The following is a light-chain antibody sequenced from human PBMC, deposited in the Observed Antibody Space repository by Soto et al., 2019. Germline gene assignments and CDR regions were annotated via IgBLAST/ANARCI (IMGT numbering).Light chain of an antibody. CDR3: QQSYSTPYT. Sequence: IXXTQXPSSXXXSXGDRVTITCRASQSISSYLNWYQQKPGKAPKLLIYAASSLQSGVPSRFSGSGSGTDFTLTISSLQPEDFATYYCQQSYSTPYTFGQGTKLEIK. CDR2: AAS. CDR1: QSISSY. V-gene: IGKV1-39*01. J-gene: IGKJ2*01.